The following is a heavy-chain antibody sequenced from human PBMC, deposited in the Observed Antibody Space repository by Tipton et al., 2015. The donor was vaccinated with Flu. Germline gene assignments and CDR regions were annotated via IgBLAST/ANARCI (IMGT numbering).Heavy chain of an antibody. Sequence: QSGAEVKKPGASVKVSCKASGYSFTNYYIHWVRQAPGQGLEWMGVILPSDGSTTYAQKFQGRVTVTRDTSTSTVYMELNSLKSEDTAMYYCARDMGGWGVGVWGQGTTVTVSS. CDR2: ILPSDGST. V-gene: IGHV1-46*01. CDR3: ARDMGGWGVGV. CDR1: GYSFTNYY. J-gene: IGHJ6*02. D-gene: IGHD3-16*01.